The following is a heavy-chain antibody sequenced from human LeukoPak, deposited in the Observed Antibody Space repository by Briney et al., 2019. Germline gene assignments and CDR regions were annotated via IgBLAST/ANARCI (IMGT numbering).Heavy chain of an antibody. Sequence: ASVKVSCKASGYTFTCYCMHWVRQAPGQGLEWMGWINPNSGGTNYAQKFQGRVTMTRDTSISTAYMELSGLRSDDTAVYYCARANMVRGVGLFFDRNWFDPWGQGTLVTVSS. J-gene: IGHJ5*02. V-gene: IGHV1-2*02. CDR3: ARANMVRGVGLFFDRNWFDP. D-gene: IGHD3-10*01. CDR1: GYTFTCYC. CDR2: INPNSGGT.